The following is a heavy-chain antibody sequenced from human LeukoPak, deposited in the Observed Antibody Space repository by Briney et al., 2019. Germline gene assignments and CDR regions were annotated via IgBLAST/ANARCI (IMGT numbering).Heavy chain of an antibody. CDR3: ARDGFPSGVDSSGYYYYYFDY. D-gene: IGHD3-22*01. Sequence: ASVKVSCKASGYTFTSYYMHWVRQAPGQGLEWMGIINPSGGSTSYAQKSQGRVTMTRDTSTSTVYMELSSLRSEDTAVYYCARDGFPSGVDSSGYYYYYFDYWGQGTLVTVSS. CDR2: INPSGGST. J-gene: IGHJ4*02. CDR1: GYTFTSYY. V-gene: IGHV1-46*01.